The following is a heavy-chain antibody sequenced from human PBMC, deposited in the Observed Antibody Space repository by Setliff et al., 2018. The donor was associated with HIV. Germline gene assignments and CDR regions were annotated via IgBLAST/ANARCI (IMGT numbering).Heavy chain of an antibody. V-gene: IGHV3-20*04. CDR3: ARDLGGSNGGY. CDR1: GFTFGDYG. J-gene: IGHJ4*02. Sequence: RPGGSLRLSCTASGFTFGDYGMSWVRQAPGKGLEWVSGITWNGGITAYTDSVKGRFTISRDNAKNSLHLQMNSLRTEDTALYFCARDLGGSNGGYWGQGTLVTVSS. CDR2: ITWNGGIT. D-gene: IGHD1-26*01.